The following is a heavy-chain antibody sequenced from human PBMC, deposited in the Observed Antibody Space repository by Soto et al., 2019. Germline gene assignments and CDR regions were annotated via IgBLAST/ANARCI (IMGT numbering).Heavy chain of an antibody. CDR2: IDWNDDK. CDR1: GFSITSSGVT. J-gene: IGHJ4*02. D-gene: IGHD5-18*01. CDR3: VQRRYIYRLSAFDY. Sequence: QITLKESGPTLVKPTQTLTLTCTFSGFSITSSGVTVGWIRQPPGKALEWLALIDWNDDKRYSPSLKSRLTITNDTSKNRVVLTMTNMGPVDTATYFCVQRRYIYRLSAFDYWGQGTLVTVS. V-gene: IGHV2-5*01.